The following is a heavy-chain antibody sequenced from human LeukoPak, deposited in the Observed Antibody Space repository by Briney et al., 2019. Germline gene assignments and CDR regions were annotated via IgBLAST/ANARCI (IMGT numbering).Heavy chain of an antibody. CDR3: ARGYYSSSRFDS. CDR2: VNSDGSTT. CDR1: GFPFSNYW. J-gene: IGHJ4*02. D-gene: IGHD6-13*01. V-gene: IGHV3-74*01. Sequence: GGSLRLSCAASGFPFSNYWMHWVRQAPGKGLVWVSRVNSDGSTTNYADSVKGRFTISRDNAENTLYMRMNSLRHEDTAVYYCARGYYSSSRFDSWGQGTLVTVSS.